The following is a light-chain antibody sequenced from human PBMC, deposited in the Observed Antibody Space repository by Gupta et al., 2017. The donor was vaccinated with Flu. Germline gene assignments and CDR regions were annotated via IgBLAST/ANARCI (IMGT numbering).Light chain of an antibody. CDR2: DAS. V-gene: IGKV1-12*01. CDR3: QRTDNFPWT. Sequence: PSFVSASVGDTVTITCRARQGISDWLAWYQQKPGKAPKLLMSDASSWESGVPTRFSGSGSGTEFTLTISRRQPEDFATYYCQRTDNFPWTFGQGTKVEIK. CDR1: QGISDW. J-gene: IGKJ1*01.